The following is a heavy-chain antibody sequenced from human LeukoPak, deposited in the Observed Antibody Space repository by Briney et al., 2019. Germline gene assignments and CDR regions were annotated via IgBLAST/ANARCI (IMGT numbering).Heavy chain of an antibody. CDR2: ISYDGSNK. CDR3: ARGDILTGYYPPDY. J-gene: IGHJ4*02. D-gene: IGHD3-9*01. Sequence: PGGSLRLSCAASGFTSNSYGMSWVRQAPGKGLEWVAVISYDGSNKYYADSVKGRFTISRDNSKDTLYLQMNSLRAEDTAVYYCARGDILTGYYPPDYWGQGTLVTVSS. V-gene: IGHV3-30*03. CDR1: GFTSNSYG.